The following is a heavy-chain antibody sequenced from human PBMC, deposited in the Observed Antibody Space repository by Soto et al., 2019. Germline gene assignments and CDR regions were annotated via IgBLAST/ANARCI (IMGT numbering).Heavy chain of an antibody. V-gene: IGHV3-21*01. CDR1: GFTFSSYA. CDR3: ARGVAAAGTPNDFYYYYYYMDV. D-gene: IGHD6-13*01. CDR2: ISISSSYI. Sequence: GGSLRLSCAASGFTFSSYAMSWVRQAPGKGLEWVSSISISSSYIYYADSLKGRFTISRDNAKNSLYLQMNSLRAEDTAVYYCARGVAAAGTPNDFYYYYYYMDVWGKGTTVTVSS. J-gene: IGHJ6*03.